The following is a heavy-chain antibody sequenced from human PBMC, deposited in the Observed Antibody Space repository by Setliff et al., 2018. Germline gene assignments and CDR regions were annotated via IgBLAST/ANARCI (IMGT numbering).Heavy chain of an antibody. Sequence: PSETLSLTCAVSGSSIISDYYWVWIRQPPGKGLEWIGEINHSGSSNYNPSLKSRVTISVGTSKNQFSLKLSSVTAADTAVYYCASLGIRDWYFDLWGRGTLVTV. CDR1: GSSIISDYY. D-gene: IGHD3-16*01. CDR2: INHSGSS. J-gene: IGHJ2*01. V-gene: IGHV4-34*01. CDR3: ASLGIRDWYFDL.